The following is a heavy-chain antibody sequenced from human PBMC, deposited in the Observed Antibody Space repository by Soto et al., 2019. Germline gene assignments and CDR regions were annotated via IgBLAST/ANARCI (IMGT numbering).Heavy chain of an antibody. Sequence: PSETLSLTCTVSGGSISSYFWSWIRQPPGKGLEWIGYIYYSGSTNYNPSLKSRVTISVDTSKNQFSPKLSSVTAAATAVYYCERSGKAMVLVDYWGQGTLVTVSS. D-gene: IGHD5-18*01. J-gene: IGHJ4*02. CDR2: IYYSGST. V-gene: IGHV4-59*01. CDR3: ERSGKAMVLVDY. CDR1: GGSISSYF.